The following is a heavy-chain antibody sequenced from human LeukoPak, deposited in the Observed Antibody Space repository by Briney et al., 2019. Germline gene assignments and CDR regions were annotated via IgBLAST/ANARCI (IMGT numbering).Heavy chain of an antibody. Sequence: PSETLSLTCTVSGGSISSYYWGWIRQPPGKGLEWIGSIYYSGSTYYNPSLKSRVTISVDTSKNQFSLKLSSVTAADTAVYYCARDSTVAKYYFDYWGQGTLVTVSS. V-gene: IGHV4-39*07. CDR1: GGSISSYY. J-gene: IGHJ4*02. CDR2: IYYSGST. CDR3: ARDSTVAKYYFDY. D-gene: IGHD2-2*01.